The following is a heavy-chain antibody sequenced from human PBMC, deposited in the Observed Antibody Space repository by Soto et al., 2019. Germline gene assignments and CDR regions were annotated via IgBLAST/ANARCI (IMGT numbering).Heavy chain of an antibody. Sequence: EVQLLESGGGLVQPGGSLRLSCAASGFTFSSYAMSWVRQAPGKGLEWVSTISGSGGSTYYADSVKGRFTISRDNSKKTLYLQMIRLEAEDTDVCYCAKVLSQNVDAFDIWGQGTMVTVSS. V-gene: IGHV3-23*01. CDR1: GFTFSSYA. CDR3: AKVLSQNVDAFDI. CDR2: ISGSGGST. D-gene: IGHD2-15*01. J-gene: IGHJ3*02.